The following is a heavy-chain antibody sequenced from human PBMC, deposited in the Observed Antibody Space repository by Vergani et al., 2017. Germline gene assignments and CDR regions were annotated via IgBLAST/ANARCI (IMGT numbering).Heavy chain of an antibody. CDR3: VKDHPVFDE. CDR2: IQKDGIDK. CDR1: EFTFSNYA. Sequence: VQLLESGGGLVQPGGSLRLTCAASEFTFSNYAMNWVRQAPGKGLEWVAFIQKDGIDKFYADSVRGRFTISRDISKNTLYLEMNSLSAEDTALYHCVKDHPVFDEWGRGTLVSVS. V-gene: IGHV3-30*02. J-gene: IGHJ4*02.